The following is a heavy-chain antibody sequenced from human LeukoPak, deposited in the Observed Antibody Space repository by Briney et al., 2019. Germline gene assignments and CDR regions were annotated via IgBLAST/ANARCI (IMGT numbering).Heavy chain of an antibody. CDR2: IHTSGST. J-gene: IGHJ6*03. V-gene: IGHV4-61*02. D-gene: IGHD2-21*02. Sequence: PSETLSLTCTVSGGSITSGSYYWNWIRQPAGKGLQWIGRIHTSGSTSYTPSLKSRVTISLDTSKNQFSLKLASVTAADTAMYYCARGFVYCHGDCYPYYYYYYMDVWGKGTTVTISS. CDR1: GGSITSGSYY. CDR3: ARGFVYCHGDCYPYYYYYYMDV.